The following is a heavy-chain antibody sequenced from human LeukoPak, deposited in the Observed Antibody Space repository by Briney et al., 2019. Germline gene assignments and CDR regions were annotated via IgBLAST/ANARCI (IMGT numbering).Heavy chain of an antibody. CDR1: GGSISSGGYY. CDR2: IYYSGST. Sequence: SQTLSLTCTVSGGSISSGGYYWSWIRQHPGKGLEWIGYIYYSGSTYYNPSLKSRVGISVDTSKNQFSLKLSSVTAADTAVYYCARDAEQWLPLWYFDLWGRGTLVTVSS. CDR3: ARDAEQWLPLWYFDL. V-gene: IGHV4-31*03. J-gene: IGHJ2*01. D-gene: IGHD6-19*01.